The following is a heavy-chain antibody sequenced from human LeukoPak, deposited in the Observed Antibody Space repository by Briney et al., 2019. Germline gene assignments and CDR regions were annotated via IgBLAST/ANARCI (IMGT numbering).Heavy chain of an antibody. D-gene: IGHD3-3*01. V-gene: IGHV3-74*03. CDR3: SISQFNF. CDR2: ISGDGTIT. CDR1: GFPFSSYW. J-gene: IGHJ4*02. Sequence: GGSLRLSCEPSGFPFSSYWMLWVRQAPGKGLVWVSRISGDGTITTYADFVKGRFTISRDNTKNILYLQMNSLKVENTAIYYGSISQFNFWGQGVLVPVPP.